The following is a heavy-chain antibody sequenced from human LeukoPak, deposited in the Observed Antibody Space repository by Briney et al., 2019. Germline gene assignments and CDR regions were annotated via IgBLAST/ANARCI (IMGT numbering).Heavy chain of an antibody. J-gene: IGHJ3*02. Sequence: GGSLRLSCAASGFTFSTYIMHWVRQAPGKGLEWVAVIWYDGSNKYYADSVKGRFTISRDNSKNTLYLQMNSLRAEDTAVYYCASERDLRDYGDYVDAFDIWGQGTMVTVSS. V-gene: IGHV3-33*08. CDR1: GFTFSTYI. CDR2: IWYDGSNK. D-gene: IGHD4-17*01. CDR3: ASERDLRDYGDYVDAFDI.